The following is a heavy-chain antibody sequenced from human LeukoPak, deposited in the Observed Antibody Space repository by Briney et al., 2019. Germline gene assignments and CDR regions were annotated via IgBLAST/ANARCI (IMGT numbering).Heavy chain of an antibody. V-gene: IGHV4-31*03. CDR3: ARGMVLGVRYYYYGMDV. CDR2: IYYSGST. CDR1: GGSISSGGYY. J-gene: IGHJ6*04. Sequence: SQTLSLTCTVSGGSISSGGYYWSWIRQHPGKGLEWLGYIYYSGSTYYNPSLKSRATISVDTSKNQFSLKLSSVTAADTAVYYCARGMVLGVRYYYYGMDVWGKGTTVTVSS. D-gene: IGHD3-10*01.